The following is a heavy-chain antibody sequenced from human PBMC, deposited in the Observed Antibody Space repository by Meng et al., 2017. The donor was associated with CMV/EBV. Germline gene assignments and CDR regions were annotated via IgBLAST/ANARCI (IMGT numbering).Heavy chain of an antibody. CDR1: GYTFTGYY. Sequence: ASVKVSCKASGYTFTGYYMHWVRQAPGQGLEWMGWINPNSGGTNYAQKFQGRVTMTRDTSISTAYMELSRLRSDDTAVYYCARVVPAAIGTIDYWGQGTLVPSPQ. D-gene: IGHD2-2*01. V-gene: IGHV1-2*02. CDR2: INPNSGGT. CDR3: ARVVPAAIGTIDY. J-gene: IGHJ4*02.